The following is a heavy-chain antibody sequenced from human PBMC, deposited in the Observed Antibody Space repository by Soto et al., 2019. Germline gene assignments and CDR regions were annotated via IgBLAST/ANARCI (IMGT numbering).Heavy chain of an antibody. Sequence: GASVKVSCKASGYTFTSYYMHWVRQAPGQGLEWMGIINPSGGSTSYAQKFQGRVTMTRDTSTSTVYMELSSLRSEDTAVYYCARDGVGYYDSSGYYDWFDPWGQGTRVTVSS. J-gene: IGHJ5*02. CDR2: INPSGGST. CDR3: ARDGVGYYDSSGYYDWFDP. D-gene: IGHD3-22*01. V-gene: IGHV1-46*01. CDR1: GYTFTSYY.